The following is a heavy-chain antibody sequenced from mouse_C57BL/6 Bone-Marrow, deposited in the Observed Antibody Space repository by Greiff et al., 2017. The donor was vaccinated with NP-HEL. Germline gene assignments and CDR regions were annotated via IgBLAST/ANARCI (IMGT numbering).Heavy chain of an antibody. CDR1: GFNIKDDY. Sequence: VQLQQSGAELVRPGASVKLSCTASGFNIKDDYMHWVKQRPEQGLEWIGWIDPENGDTEYASKFQGKATITADTSSNTAYLQLSSLTSEDTAVYDCTRYYGSSLYYYAMDYWGQGTSVTVSS. D-gene: IGHD1-1*01. J-gene: IGHJ4*01. CDR2: IDPENGDT. V-gene: IGHV14-4*01. CDR3: TRYYGSSLYYYAMDY.